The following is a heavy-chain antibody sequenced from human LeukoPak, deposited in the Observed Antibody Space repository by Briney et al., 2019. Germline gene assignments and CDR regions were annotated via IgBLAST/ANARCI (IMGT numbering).Heavy chain of an antibody. J-gene: IGHJ4*02. Sequence: SETLSLTCTVSGGSISSYYWSWIRQPPGKGLEWIGYIFYRGSTNYNPSLKSRVTISVDTSKNQFSLRLSSVTAADTAVYYCARHQSKRRVAPFDYWGQGTLVTVSS. CDR1: GGSISSYY. D-gene: IGHD1-1*01. CDR2: IFYRGST. CDR3: ARHQSKRRVAPFDY. V-gene: IGHV4-59*08.